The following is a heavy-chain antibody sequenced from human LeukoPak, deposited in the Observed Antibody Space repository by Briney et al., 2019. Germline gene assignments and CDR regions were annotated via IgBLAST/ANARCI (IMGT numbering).Heavy chain of an antibody. Sequence: GASVKVSCKASGYTFTSYDINWVRQATGQGLEWMGWISAYNGNTNYAQKLQGRVTMTTDTSTSTAYMELRSLRSDDTAVYYCARAENYYDSSGYYYQDWYYFDYWGQGTLVTVSS. CDR1: GYTFTSYD. CDR3: ARAENYYDSSGYYYQDWYYFDY. J-gene: IGHJ4*02. D-gene: IGHD3-22*01. V-gene: IGHV1-18*01. CDR2: ISAYNGNT.